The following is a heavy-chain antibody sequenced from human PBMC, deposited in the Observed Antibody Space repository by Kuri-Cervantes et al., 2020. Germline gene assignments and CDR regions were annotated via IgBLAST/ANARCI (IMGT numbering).Heavy chain of an antibody. J-gene: IGHJ5*02. CDR1: GLTFSSYG. CDR2: ISFDGSHR. D-gene: IGHD2-21*02. V-gene: IGHV3-30*18. CDR3: AKDWYFRGADCYGEALNNWFDP. Sequence: GESLKISCAASGLTFSSYGMHWVRQAPGKGLEWVAVISFDGSHRYSADSVKGRFTISRDNSKNTLYLQMNSLRPDDTAVYYCAKDWYFRGADCYGEALNNWFDPWGQGTLVTVSS.